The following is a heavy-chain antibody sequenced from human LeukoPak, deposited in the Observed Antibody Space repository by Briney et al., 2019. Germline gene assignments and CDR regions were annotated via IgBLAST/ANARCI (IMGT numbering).Heavy chain of an antibody. CDR2: IYYSGST. D-gene: IGHD3-3*01. J-gene: IGHJ6*03. CDR1: GGSISSGSYY. Sequence: PSETLSLTCTVSGGSISSGSYYWSWIRQPAGKGLEWIGYIYYSGSTNYNPSLKSRVTISVDTSKNQFSLKLSSVTAADTAVYYCAREGGHTIFGVVPPSNRDYYYYYMDVWGKGTTVTVSS. V-gene: IGHV4-61*10. CDR3: AREGGHTIFGVVPPSNRDYYYYYMDV.